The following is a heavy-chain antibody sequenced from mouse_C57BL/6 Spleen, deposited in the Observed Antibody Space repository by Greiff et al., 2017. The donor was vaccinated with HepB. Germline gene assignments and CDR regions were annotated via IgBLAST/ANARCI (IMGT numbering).Heavy chain of an antibody. Sequence: EVKLVESGGGLVKPGGSLKLSCAASGFTFSSYTMSWVRQTPEKRLEWVATISGGGGNTYYPDSVKGRFTISRDNAKNTLYLQMSSLRSEDTALYYCARNYDYTGWFAYWGQGTLVTVSA. CDR1: GFTFSSYT. J-gene: IGHJ3*01. D-gene: IGHD2-4*01. CDR2: ISGGGGNT. CDR3: ARNYDYTGWFAY. V-gene: IGHV5-9*01.